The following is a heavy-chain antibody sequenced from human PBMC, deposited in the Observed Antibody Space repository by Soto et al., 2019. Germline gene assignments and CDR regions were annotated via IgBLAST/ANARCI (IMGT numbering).Heavy chain of an antibody. CDR3: ARGIVGRGEMAAVLSDY. CDR1: GYDFTNWG. CDR2: ISGYNGNT. D-gene: IGHD3-3*02. V-gene: IGHV1-18*01. J-gene: IGHJ4*02. Sequence: QVQLVQSGAEVKRPGASVKVSCKASGYDFTNWGLSWVRQAPGQGPEWMGWISGYNGNTNYAQKDQGRVNMTKDTSTTTGNMELWGLTSDDTAVYYCARGIVGRGEMAAVLSDYWGQGTLVTVSS.